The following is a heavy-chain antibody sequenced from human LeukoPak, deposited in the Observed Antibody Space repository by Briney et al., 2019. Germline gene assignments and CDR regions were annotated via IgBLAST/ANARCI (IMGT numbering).Heavy chain of an antibody. CDR3: ARDYGEWEPSPRYYFDY. Sequence: PGGSLRLSCAASGFTFSSYWMHWVRQAPGKGLVWVSRINSDGSSTSYADSVKGRFTISRDNAKNTLYLQMNSLRAEDTAVYYCARDYGEWEPSPRYYFDYWGQGTLVTVSS. CDR2: INSDGSST. D-gene: IGHD1-26*01. V-gene: IGHV3-74*01. J-gene: IGHJ4*02. CDR1: GFTFSSYW.